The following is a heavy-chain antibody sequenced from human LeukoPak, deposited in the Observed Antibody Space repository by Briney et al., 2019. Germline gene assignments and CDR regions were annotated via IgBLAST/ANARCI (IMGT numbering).Heavy chain of an antibody. CDR3: ARSPLSRGSSWYGARGCAFDI. CDR2: IYYSGST. J-gene: IGHJ3*02. V-gene: IGHV4-59*01. Sequence: SETLSLTCTVSGGSISSYYWSWIRQPPGKGLEWIGYIYYSGSTNYNPSLKSRVTISVDTSKNQFSLKLSSVTAADTAVYYCARSPLSRGSSWYGARGCAFDIWGQGTLVTVSS. CDR1: GGSISSYY. D-gene: IGHD6-13*01.